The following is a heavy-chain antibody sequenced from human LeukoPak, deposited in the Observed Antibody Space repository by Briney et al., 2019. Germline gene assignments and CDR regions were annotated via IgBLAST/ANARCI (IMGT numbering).Heavy chain of an antibody. Sequence: PSETLSLTCTVSGVSMTTYYWSWIRQPPGKGLEWIAYSHNSGETKYNPSLKSRITISVDTSKNEFSLKLTSVTAADTAVYYCARLSIGNRDAFDIWGQGTMVTVSS. CDR2: SHNSGET. J-gene: IGHJ3*02. D-gene: IGHD1-14*01. CDR3: ARLSIGNRDAFDI. CDR1: GVSMTTYY. V-gene: IGHV4-59*08.